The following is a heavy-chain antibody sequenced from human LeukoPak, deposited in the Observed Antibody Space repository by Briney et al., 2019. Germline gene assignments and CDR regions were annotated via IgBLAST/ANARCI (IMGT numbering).Heavy chain of an antibody. CDR3: AKDRYYTSGSYFGYFDY. J-gene: IGHJ4*02. CDR1: GFTFTTYG. CDR2: IPYDGGNK. V-gene: IGHV3-30*02. Sequence: GGSLRLSCAASGFTFTTYGMHWVRQAPGKGLEWVAFIPYDGGNKYYADSVKGRFTMSRDNSKNSLYLQMKSLRAEDTAVYYCAKDRYYTSGSYFGYFDYWGQGTLVTVSS. D-gene: IGHD3-10*01.